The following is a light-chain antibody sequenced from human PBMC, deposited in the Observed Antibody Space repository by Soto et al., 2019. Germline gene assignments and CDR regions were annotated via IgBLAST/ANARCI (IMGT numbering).Light chain of an antibody. CDR3: QELNSYPRT. J-gene: IGKJ1*01. Sequence: DIQLTQSPSFLSASVGDRVTITCRASQGINTYLAWYQQKPGKAPKSLIYGASILQTGVPSRFSGSGSGTEFTLTISSLQPEDFATYYCQELNSYPRTFGQGTKVEIK. V-gene: IGKV1-9*01. CDR2: GAS. CDR1: QGINTY.